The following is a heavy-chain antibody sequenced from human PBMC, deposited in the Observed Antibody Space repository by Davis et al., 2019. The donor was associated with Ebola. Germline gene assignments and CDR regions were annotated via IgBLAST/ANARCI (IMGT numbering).Heavy chain of an antibody. Sequence: GESLKISCAASGFTFANAWMSWVRQAPGKGLEWVGRIRKKVHSYTTDYAASVKGRFTISRDDSKNSLYLQMNSLQTEDTAVYYCARRGSGSPRDPFDIWGQGTMVTVSS. CDR3: ARRGSGSPRDPFDI. CDR1: GFTFANAW. CDR2: IRKKVHSYTT. V-gene: IGHV3-72*01. D-gene: IGHD1-26*01. J-gene: IGHJ3*02.